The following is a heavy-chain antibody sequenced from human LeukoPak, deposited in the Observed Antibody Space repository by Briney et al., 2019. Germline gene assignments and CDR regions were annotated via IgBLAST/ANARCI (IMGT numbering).Heavy chain of an antibody. J-gene: IGHJ4*02. CDR3: ARDGVLRFLEWLFPDY. CDR2: ISYDGSNK. CDR1: GFTFSSYA. Sequence: GGSLRLSCAASGFTFSSYAMHWVRQAPGKGLEWVAVISYDGSNKYYADSVKGRFTISGDNSKNTLYLQMNSLRAEDTAVYYCARDGVLRFLEWLFPDYWGQGTLVTVSP. D-gene: IGHD3-3*01. V-gene: IGHV3-30-3*01.